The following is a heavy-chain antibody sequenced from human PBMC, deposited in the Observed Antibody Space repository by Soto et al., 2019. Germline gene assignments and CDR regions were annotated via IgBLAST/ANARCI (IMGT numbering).Heavy chain of an antibody. CDR3: ARDGAAAGPNDYYFDY. Sequence: SQTLSLTCAISGDSVSSNSAAWNWIRQSPSRGLEWLGRTYYRSKWYNDYAVSVKSRITINPDTSKNQFSLQLNSVTPEDTVVYYCARDGAAAGPNDYYFDYWGQGTLVTVSS. J-gene: IGHJ4*02. CDR1: GDSVSSNSAA. D-gene: IGHD6-13*01. V-gene: IGHV6-1*01. CDR2: TYYRSKWYN.